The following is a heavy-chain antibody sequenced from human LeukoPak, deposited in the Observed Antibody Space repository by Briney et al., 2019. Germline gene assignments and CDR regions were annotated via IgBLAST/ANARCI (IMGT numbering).Heavy chain of an antibody. CDR1: GGSFSGYY. CDR3: ARLPLRITIFGVVIRDAFDI. J-gene: IGHJ3*02. D-gene: IGHD3-3*01. CDR2: INHSGST. V-gene: IGHV4-34*01. Sequence: PSETLSVTCAVYGGSFSGYYWSWIRQPPGKGLEWIGEINHSGSTNYNPSLKSRVTISVDTSKNQFSLKLSSVTAADTAVYYCARLPLRITIFGVVIRDAFDIWGQGTMVTVSS.